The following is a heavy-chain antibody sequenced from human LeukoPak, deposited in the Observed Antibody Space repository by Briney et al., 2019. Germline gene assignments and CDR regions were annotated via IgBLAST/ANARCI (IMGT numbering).Heavy chain of an antibody. D-gene: IGHD6-19*01. Sequence: GGSLRLSCSASGFTFSTYDMNWVRQAPGKGLEWVSSITSRSKYIYYAGSVKGRFTISRDNANNLLFLQMDSLRDKDTAVYYCARYVGPNIAVAGSDFWGQGTLVTVSS. CDR2: ITSRSKYI. CDR3: ARYVGPNIAVAGSDF. J-gene: IGHJ4*02. V-gene: IGHV3-21*01. CDR1: GFTFSTYD.